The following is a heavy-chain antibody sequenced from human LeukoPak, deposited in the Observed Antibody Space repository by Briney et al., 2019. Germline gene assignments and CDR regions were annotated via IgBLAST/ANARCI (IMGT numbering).Heavy chain of an antibody. J-gene: IGHJ4*02. CDR1: GGSFSGYH. CDR3: ARLARSGSYYPFDY. CDR2: INHSGST. V-gene: IGHV4-34*01. Sequence: PSETLSLTCAVYGGSFSGYHWSWIRQPPGKGLEWIGEINHSGSTNYNPSLKSRVTISVDTSKNQFSLKLSSVTAADTAVYYCARLARSGSYYPFDYWGQGTLVTVSS. D-gene: IGHD1-26*01.